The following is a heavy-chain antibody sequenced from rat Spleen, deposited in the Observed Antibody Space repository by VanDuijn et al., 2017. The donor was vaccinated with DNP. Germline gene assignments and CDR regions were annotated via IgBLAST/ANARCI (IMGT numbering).Heavy chain of an antibody. D-gene: IGHD1-12*01. CDR3: ARWTMYFDY. Sequence: EVQLQESGPGLVKPSQSLSLTCSVTDYSINSNYWGWIRRFPGNKMEWIGHISYSGSTNYNPSLKSRISITRDTSKNHFFLHLNSVTTEDTATYSCARWTMYFDYWGQGVMVTVSS. J-gene: IGHJ2*01. V-gene: IGHV3-1*01. CDR2: ISYSGST. CDR1: DYSINSNY.